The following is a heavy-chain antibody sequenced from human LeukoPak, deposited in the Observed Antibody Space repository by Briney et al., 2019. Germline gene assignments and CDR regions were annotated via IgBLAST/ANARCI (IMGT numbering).Heavy chain of an antibody. CDR3: ANRAYDSSGYYFDY. Sequence: GGSLGLSCAASGFTFSSYAMSWVRQAPGKGLEWVSAISGSGGSTYYADSVKGRFTISRDDSKNTLYLQMNSLRAEDTAVYYCANRAYDSSGYYFDYWGQGTLVTVSS. D-gene: IGHD3-22*01. J-gene: IGHJ4*02. CDR2: ISGSGGST. CDR1: GFTFSSYA. V-gene: IGHV3-23*01.